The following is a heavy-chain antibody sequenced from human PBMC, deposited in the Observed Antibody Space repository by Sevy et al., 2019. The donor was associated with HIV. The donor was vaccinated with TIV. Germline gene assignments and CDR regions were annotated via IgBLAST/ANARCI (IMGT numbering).Heavy chain of an antibody. V-gene: IGHV3-33*01. CDR3: ARDLEFYDYGDYGPAFTPDY. D-gene: IGHD4-17*01. CDR1: GFTFNSYG. CDR2: IWFDGSNK. Sequence: GGSLRLSCATSGFTFNSYGMHWVRQAPGKGLEWVALIWFDGSNKYYADSVKGRFTISRDIVKNTLHLQMNNLRAEDTAVYYCARDLEFYDYGDYGPAFTPDYWGQGTLVTVSS. J-gene: IGHJ4*02.